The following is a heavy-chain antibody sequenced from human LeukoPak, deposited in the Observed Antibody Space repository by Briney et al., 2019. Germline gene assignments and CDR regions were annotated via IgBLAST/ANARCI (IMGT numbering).Heavy chain of an antibody. D-gene: IGHD1-20*01. V-gene: IGHV3-9*01. J-gene: IGHJ4*02. CDR2: ISWNSGSI. CDR1: GFTFDDYA. Sequence: QPGGSLRLSCAASGFTFDDYAMHWVRQAPGKGLEWVSGISWNSGSIGYADSVKGRFTISRDNAKNSLYLQMNSLRAEDTALYYCAKGANWNDRSYFDYWGQGTLVTVSS. CDR3: AKGANWNDRSYFDY.